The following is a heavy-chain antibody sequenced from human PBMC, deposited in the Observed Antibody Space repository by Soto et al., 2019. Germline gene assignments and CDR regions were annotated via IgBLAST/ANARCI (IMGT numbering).Heavy chain of an antibody. CDR3: AINYYDSSAYLY. V-gene: IGHV1-46*01. Sequence: QVQLVQSGAEVKKPGASVKVSCKASGHTLINYYMHWVRQAPGQGLDWLGKIDPSGNGTSYAERLQGRITLTSDTSTNTVYVELSSLRSEYTAIYYCAINYYDSSAYLYWGQGTLVTVSS. CDR2: IDPSGNGT. CDR1: GHTLINYY. J-gene: IGHJ4*02. D-gene: IGHD3-22*01.